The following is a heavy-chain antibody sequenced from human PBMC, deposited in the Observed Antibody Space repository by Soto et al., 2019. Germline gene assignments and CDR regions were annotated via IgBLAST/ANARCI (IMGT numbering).Heavy chain of an antibody. V-gene: IGHV1-69*13. CDR1: GGTFSSYA. CDR2: IIPIFGTA. CDR3: ARMIAAAYGMDV. J-gene: IGHJ6*02. D-gene: IGHD6-13*01. Sequence: ASVKVSCKASGGTFSSYAISWVRQAPGQGLEWMGGIIPIFGTANYAQKFQGRVTITADESTSTAYMELSSLRSEDTAVYYCARMIAAAYGMDVWGQGTTVTVSS.